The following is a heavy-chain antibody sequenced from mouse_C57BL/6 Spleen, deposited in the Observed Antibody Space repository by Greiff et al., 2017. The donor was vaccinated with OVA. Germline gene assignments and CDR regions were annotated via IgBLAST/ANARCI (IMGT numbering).Heavy chain of an antibody. V-gene: IGHV1-50*01. CDR2: LDPSDSYT. Sequence: QVQLQQPGAELVKPGASVKLSCKASGYTFTSYWMQWVKQRPGQGLEWIGELDPSDSYTNSNQKFKGKATLTVDTASSTAYMQLSSLTSEDSAVNYRARLDGYYDYYAMDYWGQGTSVTVSS. CDR3: ARLDGYYDYYAMDY. D-gene: IGHD2-3*01. CDR1: GYTFTSYW. J-gene: IGHJ4*01.